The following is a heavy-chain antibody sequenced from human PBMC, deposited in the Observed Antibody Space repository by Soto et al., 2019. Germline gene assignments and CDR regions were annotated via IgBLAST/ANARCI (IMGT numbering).Heavy chain of an antibody. Sequence: HSETLSLTCTVSGGSISSYYWSLIRQPPGKGLEWIGYIYYSGSTNYNPSLKSRVTISVDTSKNQFSLKLSSVTAADTAVYYCARGQAAAGTVEDYYYYYGMDVWGQGTTVTVSS. CDR2: IYYSGST. CDR3: ARGQAAAGTVEDYYYYYGMDV. CDR1: GGSISSYY. D-gene: IGHD6-13*01. J-gene: IGHJ6*02. V-gene: IGHV4-59*01.